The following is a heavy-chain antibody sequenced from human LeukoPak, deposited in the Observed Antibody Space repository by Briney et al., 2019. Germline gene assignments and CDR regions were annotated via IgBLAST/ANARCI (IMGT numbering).Heavy chain of an antibody. Sequence: SETLSLTCTDSGGSISSYYWSWIRQPPGKGLEWIGYIYYSGSTNYNPSLKSRVTISVDTSKNQFSLKLSSVTAADTAVYYCARLKAGIVGAPINWYLELWGRGTLVTVSS. CDR1: GGSISSYY. V-gene: IGHV4-59*08. CDR2: IYYSGST. CDR3: ARLKAGIVGAPINWYLEL. D-gene: IGHD1-26*01. J-gene: IGHJ2*01.